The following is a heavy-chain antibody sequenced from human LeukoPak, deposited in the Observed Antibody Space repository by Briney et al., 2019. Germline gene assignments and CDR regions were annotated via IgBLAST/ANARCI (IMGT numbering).Heavy chain of an antibody. CDR1: GYTFTSYA. J-gene: IGHJ6*03. Sequence: ASVKVSCKASGYTFTSYALNLVRKAPGQGLEGMGWINTNTGNPTYAQGFTGRFVFSLDTSVSTAYLQISSLKAEDTAVYYCASSGWYPPGGVYYYMDVWGKGTTVTVSS. CDR2: INTNTGNP. D-gene: IGHD6-19*01. CDR3: ASSGWYPPGGVYYYMDV. V-gene: IGHV7-4-1*02.